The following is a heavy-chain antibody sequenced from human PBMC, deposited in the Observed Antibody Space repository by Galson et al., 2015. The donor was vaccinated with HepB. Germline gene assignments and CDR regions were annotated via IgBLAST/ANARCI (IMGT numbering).Heavy chain of an antibody. CDR1: GFTFRSYG. Sequence: SLRLSCAASGFTFRSYGMHWVRQAPGKGLEWVAVIGYDGSNKYYGDSVKGRFTISRDNAENTLDLQMNSLRAQDTAVYYCARERGVWVGELLFSGTGEYGMDVWGQGTTVTVSS. CDR3: ARERGVWVGELLFSGTGEYGMDV. V-gene: IGHV3-33*01. CDR2: IGYDGSNK. D-gene: IGHD3-10*01. J-gene: IGHJ6*02.